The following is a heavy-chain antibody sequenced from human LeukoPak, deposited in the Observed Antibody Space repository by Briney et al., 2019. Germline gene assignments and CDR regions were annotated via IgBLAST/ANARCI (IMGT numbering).Heavy chain of an antibody. V-gene: IGHV3-23*01. Sequence: PGGSLRLSCAASGFTFSSYAMSWVRQAPGKGLEWVSAISGSGGSTYYADCVKGRFTISRDNSKNTLYLQMNSLRPEDTAVYYCASSDYVWGKPFYFDYWGQGTLVTVSS. J-gene: IGHJ4*02. CDR1: GFTFSSYA. CDR3: ASSDYVWGKPFYFDY. D-gene: IGHD3-16*01. CDR2: ISGSGGST.